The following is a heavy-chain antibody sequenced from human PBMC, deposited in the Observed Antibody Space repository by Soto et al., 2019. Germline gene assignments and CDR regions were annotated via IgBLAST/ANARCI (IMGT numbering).Heavy chain of an antibody. CDR1: GFTFSSYGMTFSSYA. D-gene: IGHD3-3*01. CDR2: ISGSGDST. Sequence: PGGSLRLSCAASGFTFSSYGMTFSSYAMSWVRQAPGKGLEWVSTISGSGDSTYYADSVKGRFTISRDNSKNTLFLQMNSLRAGDTAVYYCARDRLASSSFWSHEVRGDWFDPWGQGTLVTVSS. J-gene: IGHJ5*02. CDR3: ARDRLASSSFWSHEVRGDWFDP. V-gene: IGHV3-23*01.